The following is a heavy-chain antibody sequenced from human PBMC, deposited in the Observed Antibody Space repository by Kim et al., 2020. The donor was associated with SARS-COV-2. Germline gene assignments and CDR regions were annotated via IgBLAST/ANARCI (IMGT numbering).Heavy chain of an antibody. CDR2: ISSSGSTI. Sequence: GGSLRLSCAASGFTFSSYEMNWVRQAPGKGLEWVSYISSSGSTIYYADSVKGRFTISRDNAKNSLYLQMNSLRAEDTAVYYCARDQASLWFGELYNWFDPWGQGTLVPVSS. D-gene: IGHD3-10*01. J-gene: IGHJ5*02. CDR3: ARDQASLWFGELYNWFDP. V-gene: IGHV3-48*03. CDR1: GFTFSSYE.